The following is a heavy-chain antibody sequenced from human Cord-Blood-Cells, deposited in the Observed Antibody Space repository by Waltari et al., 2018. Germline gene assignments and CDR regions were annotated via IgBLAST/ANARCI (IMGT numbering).Heavy chain of an antibody. V-gene: IGHV1-2*02. CDR1: GYTFTGYY. Sequence: QVQLVQSGAEVKKPGASVKVSCKASGYTFTGYYMHWVRQAPGQGLEWMGWINPNSGGTNYAQKFQGRVTMTRDTSISTAYMELSRLRSDDTAVYYCARDLCITIFGVVTTDDAFDIWGQGTMVTVSS. D-gene: IGHD3-3*01. CDR3: ARDLCITIFGVVTTDDAFDI. CDR2: INPNSGGT. J-gene: IGHJ3*02.